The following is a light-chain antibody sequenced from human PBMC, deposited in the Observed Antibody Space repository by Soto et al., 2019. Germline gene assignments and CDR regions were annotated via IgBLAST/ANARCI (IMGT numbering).Light chain of an antibody. CDR1: SGHSNYV. V-gene: IGLV4-69*01. Sequence: QLVLTQSPSASASLGASVKLTCTLRSGHSNYVIAWHQQQPEKGPRYLMKLNSDGSHSKGDGIPDRFSGSSSGAERYLTIPRLQSEDEADYYCQTWDTGILVFGGGTKRTVL. CDR3: QTWDTGILV. CDR2: LNSDGSH. J-gene: IGLJ2*01.